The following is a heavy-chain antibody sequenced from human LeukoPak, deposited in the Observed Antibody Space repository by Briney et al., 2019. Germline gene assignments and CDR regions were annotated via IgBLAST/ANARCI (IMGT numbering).Heavy chain of an antibody. CDR2: IYYSGST. Sequence: SETLSLTCTVSGGSVSSGSYYWSWIRQPPGKGLEWIGYIYYSGSTNYNPSLKSRVTISVDTSKNQFSLKLSSVTAADTAVYYCAREVRYFDWLATYDYRGQGTLVTVSS. V-gene: IGHV4-61*01. J-gene: IGHJ4*02. CDR1: GGSVSSGSYY. CDR3: AREVRYFDWLATYDY. D-gene: IGHD3-9*01.